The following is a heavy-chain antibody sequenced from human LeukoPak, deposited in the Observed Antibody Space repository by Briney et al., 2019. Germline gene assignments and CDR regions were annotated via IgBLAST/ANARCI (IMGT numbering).Heavy chain of an antibody. D-gene: IGHD3-16*01. CDR1: GFTFTYYD. Sequence: GGSLRLSCIASGFTFTYYDINRLRLTPGERLEWVSAITATSGYKYYADSVKGRFAVTRDNAKKSLSLQMNSLRVEDTGVYYSAANRMGGVSDSWGPGILVTVSS. CDR2: ITATSGYK. CDR3: AANRMGGVSDS. V-gene: IGHV3-21*01. J-gene: IGHJ5*01.